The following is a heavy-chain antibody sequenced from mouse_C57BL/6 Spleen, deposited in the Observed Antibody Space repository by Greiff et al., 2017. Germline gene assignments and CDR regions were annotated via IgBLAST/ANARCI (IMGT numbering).Heavy chain of an antibody. Sequence: QVQLQQPGAELVMPGASVKLSCKASGYTFTSYWMHWVKQRPGQGLEWIGEIDPSDSYTNYNQKFKGKSTLTVDKSSSTAYMQLSSLTSEDSAVYYCARSGWDHFDYWGQGTTLTVSS. V-gene: IGHV1-69*01. CDR2: IDPSDSYT. CDR3: ARSGWDHFDY. J-gene: IGHJ2*01. D-gene: IGHD3-1*01. CDR1: GYTFTSYW.